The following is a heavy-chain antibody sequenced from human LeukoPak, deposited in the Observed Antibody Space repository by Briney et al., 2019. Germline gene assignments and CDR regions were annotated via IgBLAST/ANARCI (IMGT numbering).Heavy chain of an antibody. CDR3: ARTMSSSHTVYGMDV. J-gene: IGHJ6*02. V-gene: IGHV4-61*01. CDR1: GGSVSSGSYY. D-gene: IGHD2-2*02. CDR2: IYYSGST. Sequence: SETLSLTCTVSGGSVSSGSYYWSWIRQPPGKGLEWIGYIYYSGSTNYNPSLKSRVTISVDTSKNQFSLKLSSVTAVDTAVYYCARTMSSSHTVYGMDVWGQGTTVTVSS.